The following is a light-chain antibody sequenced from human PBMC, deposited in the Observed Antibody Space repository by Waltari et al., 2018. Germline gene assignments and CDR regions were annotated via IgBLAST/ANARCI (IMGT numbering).Light chain of an antibody. CDR1: RSVSSIS. CDR3: QQYDGSVVT. Sequence: IVLTQSPATLSLSPVESATLSCRASRSVSSISLTWYQQKSGQSPRLLIYGASSRATAIPDRFSGSGSGTDFTLIIDRLEPEDFAVYYCQQYDGSVVTFGGGTKVEIK. V-gene: IGKV3-20*01. CDR2: GAS. J-gene: IGKJ4*01.